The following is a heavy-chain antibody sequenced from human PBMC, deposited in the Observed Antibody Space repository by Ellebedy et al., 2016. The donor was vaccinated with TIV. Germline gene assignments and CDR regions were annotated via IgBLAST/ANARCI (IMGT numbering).Heavy chain of an antibody. J-gene: IGHJ4*02. D-gene: IGHD4/OR15-4a*01. CDR3: ASEPPIFYGASGIYLKDF. V-gene: IGHV4-59*04. CDR2: IDYSGNT. Sequence: MPSETLSLTCTVSGGSISTYQWSWLRQPPGKGLEWIAYIDYSGNTYQNPSLTGRASISVDTSKNQFSLSLTSVTAADTAVYYCASEPPIFYGASGIYLKDFWGQGTLVTVSS. CDR1: GGSISTYQ.